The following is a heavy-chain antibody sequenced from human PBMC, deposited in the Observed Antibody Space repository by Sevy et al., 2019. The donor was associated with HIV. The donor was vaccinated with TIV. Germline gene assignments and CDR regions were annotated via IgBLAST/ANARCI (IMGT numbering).Heavy chain of an antibody. J-gene: IGHJ3*02. D-gene: IGHD3-22*01. CDR1: GFTFSSYA. Sequence: GGSLRLSCAASGFTFSSYAMSWVRQAPGKGLEWVSAISGSGGSTYYADSVKGRFTISRDNSKNTLYLQMNSLRAEDTAVYYCAKDRDYDSSGKGALDIWGQGTMVTVSS. CDR2: ISGSGGST. V-gene: IGHV3-23*01. CDR3: AKDRDYDSSGKGALDI.